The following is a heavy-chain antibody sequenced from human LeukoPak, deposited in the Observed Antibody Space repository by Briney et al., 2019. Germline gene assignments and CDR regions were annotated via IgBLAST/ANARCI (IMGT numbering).Heavy chain of an antibody. V-gene: IGHV4-61*01. Sequence: SETLSLTCTVSGGSISGGSYSWSWIRQPPGKGLEWIGYIYYSGSTNYNPSLKSRVTISVDTSKNQFSLKLSSVTAADTTVYYCARSSYTAMVNPYYFDYWGQGTLVTVSS. D-gene: IGHD5-18*01. CDR1: GGSISGGSYS. CDR2: IYYSGST. CDR3: ARSSYTAMVNPYYFDY. J-gene: IGHJ4*02.